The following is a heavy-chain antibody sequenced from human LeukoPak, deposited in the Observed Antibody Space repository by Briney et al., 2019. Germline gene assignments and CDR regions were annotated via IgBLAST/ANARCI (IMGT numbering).Heavy chain of an antibody. CDR3: ARDPRGYSGYENWFDP. J-gene: IGHJ5*02. CDR1: GYTFTGYC. D-gene: IGHD5-12*01. Sequence: ASVTVSCKAPGYTFTGYCIHWVRQAPGQGLEWMGWINPNNGGTNYAQRYQDRVTMTRDTSISTAYMELSSLRSDDTAVYYCARDPRGYSGYENWFDPWGQGTLVTVSS. CDR2: INPNNGGT. V-gene: IGHV1-2*02.